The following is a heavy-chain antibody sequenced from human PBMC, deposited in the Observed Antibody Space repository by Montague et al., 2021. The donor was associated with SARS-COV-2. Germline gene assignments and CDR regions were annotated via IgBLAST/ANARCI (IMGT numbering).Heavy chain of an antibody. CDR1: GFTFDDHA. J-gene: IGHJ3*01. Sequence: SLRLSCAASGFTFDDHAMSWVRQAPGKGLEWISSINWNSANIQSADSVKGRFTISRDNANNFLYLQMRDLRGDDTALYYCARVAGSYEDCVFDLWGKGTMVIVSS. D-gene: IGHD3-10*01. CDR3: ARVAGSYEDCVFDL. CDR2: INWNSANI. V-gene: IGHV3-20*04.